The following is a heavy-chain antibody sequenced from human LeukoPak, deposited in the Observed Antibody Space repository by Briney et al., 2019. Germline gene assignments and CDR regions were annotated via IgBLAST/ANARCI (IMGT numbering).Heavy chain of an antibody. V-gene: IGHV3-74*01. J-gene: IGHJ4*02. CDR3: ARWYGAFDH. CDR1: GFTFSNYW. CDR2: INSDGINT. D-gene: IGHD1-14*01. Sequence: PGGSLRLSCAASGFTFSNYWMHWVRQAPGKGLVWVSRINSDGINTSYADSVKGRFTISRDNAKNSLYLQMNSLRADDTAVYYCARWYGAFDHWGQGTRVTVSS.